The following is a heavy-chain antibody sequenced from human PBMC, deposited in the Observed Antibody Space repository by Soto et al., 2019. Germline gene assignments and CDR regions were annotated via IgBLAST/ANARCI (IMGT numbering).Heavy chain of an antibody. CDR3: ARGVPLRVVVQTDAPDKYYFDS. J-gene: IGHJ4*02. D-gene: IGHD2-15*01. CDR1: GGSFSGYY. Sequence: SLTCAVYGGSFSGYYWTWIRQSPEEGLEWIGEINNSGTVNYNSSLKSRVTVLVDTSKNQFSLKLKSLTAADTAVYYCARGVPLRVVVQTDAPDKYYFDSWGLGTLVTVSS. V-gene: IGHV4-34*01. CDR2: INNSGTV.